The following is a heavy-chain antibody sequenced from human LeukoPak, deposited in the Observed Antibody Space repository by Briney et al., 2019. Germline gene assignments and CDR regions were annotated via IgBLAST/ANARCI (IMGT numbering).Heavy chain of an antibody. CDR1: GYTFTVYY. CDR3: ARVIGYDYVWGSYWNGFDY. D-gene: IGHD3-16*01. J-gene: IGHJ4*02. Sequence: ASVNVSCKASGYTFTVYYMHWVRQAPGQGLEWMGWINPNSGGTNYAQKFQGRVTMTRDTSISTAYMELSRLRSDDTAVYYCARVIGYDYVWGSYWNGFDYWGQGTLVTVSS. CDR2: INPNSGGT. V-gene: IGHV1-2*02.